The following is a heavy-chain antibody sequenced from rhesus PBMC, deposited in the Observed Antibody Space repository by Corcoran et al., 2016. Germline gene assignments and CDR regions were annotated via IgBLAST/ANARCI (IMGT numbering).Heavy chain of an antibody. J-gene: IGHJ4*01. CDR2: IYRRNRNT. Sequence: QVQLQESGPGLLKPSDTLSLTCAVSGGSLSGAYGLGWLRQPPGKGLEWIGSIYRRNRNTYYNPSLKRRVTISTDTSKNQFSLKLSSVTAADTAVYYCASLRSNIDYWGQGVLVTVSS. D-gene: IGHD4-29*01. CDR1: GGSLSGAYG. V-gene: IGHV4S7*01. CDR3: ASLRSNIDY.